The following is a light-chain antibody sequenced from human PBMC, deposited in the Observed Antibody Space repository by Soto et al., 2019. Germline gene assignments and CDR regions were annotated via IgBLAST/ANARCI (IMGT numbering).Light chain of an antibody. CDR1: QVVRNH. CDR2: DAS. V-gene: IGKV1-12*01. Sequence: DIQMTQSPSYVSASLGDRVTITCRASQVVRNHLAWYQQKPGKAPVLLIFDASTLQTGVPSRFIGGGSGTDFTLTISGLQPEDFGTYYCQQGNTFPITFGQGTRLDI. J-gene: IGKJ5*01. CDR3: QQGNTFPIT.